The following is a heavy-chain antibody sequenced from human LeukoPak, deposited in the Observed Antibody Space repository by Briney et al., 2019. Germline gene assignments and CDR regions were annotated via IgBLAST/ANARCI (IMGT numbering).Heavy chain of an antibody. J-gene: IGHJ4*02. CDR3: AKGSRQLPFDY. D-gene: IGHD5-18*01. V-gene: IGHV3-48*03. CDR2: ISSSGSTI. CDR1: GFTFISYE. Sequence: PGGSLRLSCSASGFTFISYEMNWVRQAPGEGLEWVSYISSSGSTIYYADSVKGRFTISRDNAKNSLYLQMNSLRAEDTAVYYCAKGSRQLPFDYWGQGTLVTVSS.